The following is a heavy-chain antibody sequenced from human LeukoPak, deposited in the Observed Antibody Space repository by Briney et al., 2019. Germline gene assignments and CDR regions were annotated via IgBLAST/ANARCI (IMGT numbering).Heavy chain of an antibody. J-gene: IGHJ4*02. CDR3: VRDRSELPFDS. Sequence: EGSLRLSCTASGYTFSDYFIRWVRQAPGQGLEWMGWIFPNSGGKNYAKTLKGRVTMTRDTSISTAYMEMSRLRSDDTALYYCVRDRSELPFDSWGPGTLVTVSS. V-gene: IGHV1-2*02. D-gene: IGHD3-3*01. CDR1: GYTFSDYF. CDR2: IFPNSGGK.